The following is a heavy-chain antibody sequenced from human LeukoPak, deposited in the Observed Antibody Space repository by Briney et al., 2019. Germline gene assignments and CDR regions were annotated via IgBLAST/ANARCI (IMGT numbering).Heavy chain of an antibody. D-gene: IGHD1-26*01. V-gene: IGHV1-69*04. CDR2: FIPFLDIP. Sequence: SVKVSCKASGDTFSSYAISWIRQAPGRGLEWMGRFIPFLDIPNTAQTFLGRVTFTADKSTSTAYMELSSLRPDDTAVYFCARSRSSGNYYGQEDSWGQGTLVAVSS. CDR3: ARSRSSGNYYGQEDS. J-gene: IGHJ4*02. CDR1: GDTFSSYA.